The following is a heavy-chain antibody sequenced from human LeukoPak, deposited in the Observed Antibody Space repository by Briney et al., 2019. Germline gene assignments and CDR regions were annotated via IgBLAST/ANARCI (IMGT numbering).Heavy chain of an antibody. J-gene: IGHJ4*02. CDR1: GGSISSGGYS. D-gene: IGHD6-19*01. CDR2: IYHSGST. CDR3: AGMYSSGKAFDY. V-gene: IGHV4-30-2*01. Sequence: SETLSLTCAVSGGSISSGGYSWSWIRQPPGKGLEWIGYIYHSGSTYYNPSLKSRVTISVDRSKNQFSLKLSSVTAADTAVYYCAGMYSSGKAFDYWGQGTLVTVSS.